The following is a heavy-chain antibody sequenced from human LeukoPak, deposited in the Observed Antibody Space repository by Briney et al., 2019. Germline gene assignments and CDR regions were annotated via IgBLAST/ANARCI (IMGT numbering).Heavy chain of an antibody. Sequence: SGGSLRLSCAASGFSFSIYSMNWVRQAPGKGLEWISYISNSRTTIYYADSVKGRFTISRDNAKSSLYLQMNSLRAEDTAVYYCARPGEGDNWNPWVVWGQGTLVTVSS. D-gene: IGHD1-20*01. V-gene: IGHV3-48*01. J-gene: IGHJ4*02. CDR1: GFSFSIYS. CDR2: ISNSRTTI. CDR3: ARPGEGDNWNPWVV.